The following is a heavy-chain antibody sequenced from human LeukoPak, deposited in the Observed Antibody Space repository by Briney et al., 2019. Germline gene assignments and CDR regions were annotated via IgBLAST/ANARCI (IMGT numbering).Heavy chain of an antibody. CDR2: INAGNGDT. CDR1: GYTFSNNA. Sequence: VASVKVSCTASGYTFSNNAIHWVRQAPGERLEWMGWINAGNGDTIYSQSFQGRVSITRDTSSTTAYMELSSLRSEDTALYYCARDNSYGDITWWFDPWGQGTLVTVSS. D-gene: IGHD2-15*01. CDR3: ARDNSYGDITWWFDP. V-gene: IGHV1-3*01. J-gene: IGHJ5*02.